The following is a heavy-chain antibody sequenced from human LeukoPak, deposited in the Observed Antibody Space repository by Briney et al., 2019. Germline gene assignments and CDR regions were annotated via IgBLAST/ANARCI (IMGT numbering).Heavy chain of an antibody. CDR1: GGSFSNYA. CDR2: ISAYNGNT. D-gene: IGHD6-19*01. V-gene: IGHV1-18*01. CDR3: ARERIAVAGTVSDY. Sequence: ASVKVSCKASGGSFSNYAFSWVRQAPGQGLEWMGWISAYNGNTNYAQKLQGRVTMTTDTSTSTAYMELRSLRSDDTAVYYCARERIAVAGTVSDYWGQGTLVTVSS. J-gene: IGHJ4*02.